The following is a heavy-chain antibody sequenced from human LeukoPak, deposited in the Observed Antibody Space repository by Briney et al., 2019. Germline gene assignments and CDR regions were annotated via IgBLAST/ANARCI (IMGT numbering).Heavy chain of an antibody. J-gene: IGHJ4*02. V-gene: IGHV4-34*01. Sequence: SETLSLTCAVYGGSFSGYYWSWIRQPPGKGLDWIGEINHSGSTNYNPSLKSRVTISVDTSKNQFSLKLSSVTAADTGGCYCARGTPPPTYYYDSSGYYYFDYWGQGTLVTVSS. CDR2: INHSGST. D-gene: IGHD3-22*01. CDR1: GGSFSGYY. CDR3: ARGTPPPTYYYDSSGYYYFDY.